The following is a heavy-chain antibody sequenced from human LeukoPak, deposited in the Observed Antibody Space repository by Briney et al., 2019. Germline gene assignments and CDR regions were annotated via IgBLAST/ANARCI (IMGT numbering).Heavy chain of an antibody. CDR3: AKGYYDFWSGYSKYGMDV. Sequence: SETLSLTCTVSGGSISSYYWSWIRQPPGKGLEWIGYIYYSGSTNYNPSPKSRVTISVDTSKNQFSLKLSSVTAADTAVYYYAKGYYDFWSGYSKYGMDVWGQGTTVTVSS. J-gene: IGHJ6*02. CDR1: GGSISSYY. D-gene: IGHD3-3*01. V-gene: IGHV4-59*01. CDR2: IYYSGST.